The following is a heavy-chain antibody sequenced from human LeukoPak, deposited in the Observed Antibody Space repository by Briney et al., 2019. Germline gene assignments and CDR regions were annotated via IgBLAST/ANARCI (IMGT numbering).Heavy chain of an antibody. J-gene: IGHJ4*02. CDR1: GFSFDTYT. V-gene: IGHV3-23*01. CDR2: ISGSSVYT. CDR3: AKELSSSWPNYFDY. Sequence: GGSLRLSCAASGFSFDTYTMSWVRQAPGKGLEWVSAISGSSVYTYYIDSVKGRFTISRDNSKNTLYLQMNSLRAEDTAVYYCAKELSSSWPNYFDYWGQGTLVTVSS. D-gene: IGHD6-13*01.